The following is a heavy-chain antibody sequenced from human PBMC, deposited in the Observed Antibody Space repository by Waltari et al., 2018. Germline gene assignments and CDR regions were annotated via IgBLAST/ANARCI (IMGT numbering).Heavy chain of an antibody. CDR2: IYSGGST. V-gene: IGHV3-23*03. D-gene: IGHD2-2*01. CDR1: GFTFSSYA. CDR3: AKGLVVVPAARDDAFDI. Sequence: EVQLLESGGGLVQPGGSLRLSCAASGFTFSSYAMSWVRQAPGKGLEWVSVIYSGGSTYYADSVKGRFTISRDNSKNTLYLQMNSLRAEDTAVYYCAKGLVVVPAARDDAFDIWGQGTMVTVSS. J-gene: IGHJ3*02.